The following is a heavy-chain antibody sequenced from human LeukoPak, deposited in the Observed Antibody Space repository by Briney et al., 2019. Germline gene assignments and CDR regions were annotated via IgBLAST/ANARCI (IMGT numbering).Heavy chain of an antibody. CDR2: INWNGDSI. D-gene: IGHD4-17*01. Sequence: PGESLRLSCAASGFTFNDYAMHWVRQTPGKGLEWVSGINWNGDSIDYVDSVKGRFTISRDNAGNSLSLQMNSLRVEDTALYYCAKGYDYGDYLFFDFWGRGTLVTVSS. CDR3: AKGYDYGDYLFFDF. CDR1: GFTFNDYA. V-gene: IGHV3-9*01. J-gene: IGHJ4*02.